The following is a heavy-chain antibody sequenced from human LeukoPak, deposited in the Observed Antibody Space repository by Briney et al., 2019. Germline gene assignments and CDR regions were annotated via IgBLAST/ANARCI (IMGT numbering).Heavy chain of an antibody. CDR3: ARSPTSVTTSSPLRKTWFAP. J-gene: IGHJ5*02. CDR1: GYTFSAYY. V-gene: IGHV1-2*02. Sequence: ASVKVSCKASGYTFSAYYMHWVRQAPGQGLEWMGWINPTSGGTNFAQKFQGRATMTRDTSVTTVYMELSSLTSDDTAVYYCARSPTSVTTSSPLRKTWFAPWGQGTLVTVSS. CDR2: INPTSGGT. D-gene: IGHD4-17*01.